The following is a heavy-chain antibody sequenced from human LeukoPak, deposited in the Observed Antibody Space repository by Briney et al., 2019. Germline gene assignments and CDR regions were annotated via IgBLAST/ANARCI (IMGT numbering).Heavy chain of an antibody. CDR3: VRYGRRANDQPFDV. CDR2: IDEDGSET. D-gene: IGHD1-1*01. V-gene: IGHV3-7*01. CDR1: GFTFSNYG. J-gene: IGHJ3*01. Sequence: GGSLRLSCEVSGFTFSNYGMMWVRQAPGKGLEWVASIDEDGSETNYVDSVTGRFTVSRDHAKNSLFLQMNSLRAEDTAVYYCVRYGRRANDQPFDVWGQGTMVTVSS.